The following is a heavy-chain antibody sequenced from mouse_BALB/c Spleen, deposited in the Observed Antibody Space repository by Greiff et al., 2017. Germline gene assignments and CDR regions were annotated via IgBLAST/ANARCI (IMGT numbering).Heavy chain of an antibody. CDR3: ARRSSYYGYDWYFDV. CDR1: GYTFTSYV. D-gene: IGHD2-9*01. CDR2: INPYNDGT. J-gene: IGHJ1*01. V-gene: IGHV1-14*01. Sequence: EVKLMESGPELVKPGASVKMSCKASGYTFTSYVMHWVKQKPGQGLERIGYINPYNDGTKYNEKFKGKATLTSDKSSSTAYMELSSLTSEDSAVYYCARRSSYYGYDWYFDVWGAGTTVTVSS.